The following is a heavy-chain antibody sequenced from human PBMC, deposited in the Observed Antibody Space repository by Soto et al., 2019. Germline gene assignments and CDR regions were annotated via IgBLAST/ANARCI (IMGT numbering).Heavy chain of an antibody. J-gene: IGHJ4*02. D-gene: IGHD2-2*01. Sequence: VQLLESGGGLVQPGGSLRLSCAASGFTFSSYAMSWVRQAPGKGLEWVSAISGSGGSTYYADSVKGRFTISRDNSKNTLYLQMNSLRAEDTAVYYCAKEEGYCSSTSCYRRYYFDYWGQGTLVTVSS. V-gene: IGHV3-23*01. CDR3: AKEEGYCSSTSCYRRYYFDY. CDR1: GFTFSSYA. CDR2: ISGSGGST.